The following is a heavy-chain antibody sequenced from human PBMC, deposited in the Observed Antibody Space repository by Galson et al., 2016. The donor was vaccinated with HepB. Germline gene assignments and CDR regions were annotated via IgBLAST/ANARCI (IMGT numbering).Heavy chain of an antibody. V-gene: IGHV3-11*06. D-gene: IGHD6-19*01. CDR2: ISISSSYT. Sequence: CAASGFSFSDYYMSWIRQAPGKGLEWVSYISISSSYTNDADSVKGRFTISRDDAKNSLYLQMNSLRAEDTAVYNCARNYFIGVAGTDYGMDVWGQGTTVTVSS. CDR1: GFSFSDYY. CDR3: ARNYFIGVAGTDYGMDV. J-gene: IGHJ6*02.